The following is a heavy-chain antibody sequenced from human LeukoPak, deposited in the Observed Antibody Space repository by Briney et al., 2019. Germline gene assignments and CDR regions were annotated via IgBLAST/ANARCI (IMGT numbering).Heavy chain of an antibody. CDR1: GGSISSGGYY. CDR3: ARGRSSRNWFDP. Sequence: SETLSLTCTVSGGSISSGGYYWSWIRQHPGKGLEWIGYIYYSGSTYYTPSLKSRVTISVDTSKNQISLKLSSVTAADTDVYYCARGRSSRNWFDPWGQGTLVTVSS. V-gene: IGHV4-31*03. D-gene: IGHD2-15*01. CDR2: IYYSGST. J-gene: IGHJ5*02.